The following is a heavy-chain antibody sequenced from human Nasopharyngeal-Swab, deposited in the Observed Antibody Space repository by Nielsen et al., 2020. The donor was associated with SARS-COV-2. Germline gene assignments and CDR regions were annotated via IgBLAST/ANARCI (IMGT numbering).Heavy chain of an antibody. Sequence: GGSLRLSCVASGVTVSRYGMHWVRQAPGKGLEWVAITSYHGSNTYYADSVKGRFTISRDNSKNTLYLQMNSLRAEDTAMYYCAKTSYEVLYQGLVDYWGQGTLVTVSS. J-gene: IGHJ4*02. D-gene: IGHD2-2*02. CDR1: GVTVSRYG. V-gene: IGHV3-30*18. CDR2: TSYHGSNT. CDR3: AKTSYEVLYQGLVDY.